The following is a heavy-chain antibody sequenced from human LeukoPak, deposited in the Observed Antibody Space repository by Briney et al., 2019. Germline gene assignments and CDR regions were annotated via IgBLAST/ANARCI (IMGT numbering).Heavy chain of an antibody. J-gene: IGHJ5*02. Sequence: GASVKVSCKASGYTFTGYYMHWVRQAPGQGLEWMGWINPNSGGANYAQKFQGRVTMTRDTSISTAYMELSRLRSDDTAVYYCARVLTGNPAVRPGLGYCSSTSCYTTQKKYNWFDPWGQGTLVTVSS. CDR1: GYTFTGYY. CDR3: ARVLTGNPAVRPGLGYCSSTSCYTTQKKYNWFDP. CDR2: INPNSGGA. V-gene: IGHV1-2*02. D-gene: IGHD2-2*02.